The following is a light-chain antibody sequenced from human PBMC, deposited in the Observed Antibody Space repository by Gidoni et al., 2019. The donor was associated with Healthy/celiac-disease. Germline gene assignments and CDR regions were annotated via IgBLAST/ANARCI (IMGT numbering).Light chain of an antibody. CDR1: RSDVGSYNL. CDR2: EGS. Sequence: QSALTQPASVSGSPGQSITISCTGTRSDVGSYNLVSWYQQHPGKAPKLMIYEGSKRPSGVSNRFSGSKSGNTASLTISGLQAEDEADYYCCSYAGSSWVFGGGTTLTVL. CDR3: CSYAGSSWV. V-gene: IGLV2-23*01. J-gene: IGLJ3*02.